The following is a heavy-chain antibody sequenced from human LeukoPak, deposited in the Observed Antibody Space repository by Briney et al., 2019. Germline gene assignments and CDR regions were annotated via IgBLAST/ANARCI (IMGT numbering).Heavy chain of an antibody. J-gene: IGHJ6*02. CDR3: ASAHCSSTSCYEYNSYYYYYGMDV. D-gene: IGHD2-2*01. V-gene: IGHV4-39*01. CDR2: IYYSGST. CDR1: GGSISSSSYY. Sequence: SETLSLTCTVSGGSISSSSYYWGWIRQPPGKGLVWIGSIYYSGSTYYNPSLKSRVTISVDTSKNQLSLKLSSVPAADTAVYYCASAHCSSTSCYEYNSYYYYYGMDVWGQGTTVTVSS.